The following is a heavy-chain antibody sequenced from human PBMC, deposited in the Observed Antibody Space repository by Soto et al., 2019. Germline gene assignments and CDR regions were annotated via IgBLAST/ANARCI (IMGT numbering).Heavy chain of an antibody. Sequence: SETLSLTCTVSGGSISSYYGIWIRQPPVNGLECIGYIYYVFSTNYSPSVKSRVTISVDASKDQLSLKVNGVTAASTAVYYCARHRPDSPPFYFDYWGQGNQVTVSS. V-gene: IGHV4-59*08. CDR3: ARHRPDSPPFYFDY. CDR1: GGSISSYY. D-gene: IGHD6-6*01. CDR2: IYYVFST. J-gene: IGHJ4*02.